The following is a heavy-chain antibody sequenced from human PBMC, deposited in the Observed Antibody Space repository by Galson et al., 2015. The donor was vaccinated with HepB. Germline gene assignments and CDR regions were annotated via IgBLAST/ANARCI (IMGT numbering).Heavy chain of an antibody. D-gene: IGHD6-6*01. CDR2: ISGSGGST. J-gene: IGHJ5*02. Sequence: SLRLSCAASGFTFSSYAMSWVRQAPGKGLEWVSAISGSGGSTYYADSVKGRFTISRDNSKNTLYLQMNSLRAEDTAVYYCAIVRTARSNWFDPWGQGTLVTVSS. CDR1: GFTFSSYA. V-gene: IGHV3-23*01. CDR3: AIVRTARSNWFDP.